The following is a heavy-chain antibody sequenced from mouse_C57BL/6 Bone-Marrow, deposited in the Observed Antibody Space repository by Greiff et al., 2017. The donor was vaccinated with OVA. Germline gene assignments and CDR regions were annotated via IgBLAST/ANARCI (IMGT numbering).Heavy chain of an antibody. D-gene: IGHD3-3*01. Sequence: EVMLVESGGGLVQPGGSLKLSCAASGFTFSDYYMYWVRQTPEKRLEWVAYISNGGGSTYYPDTVKGRFTISRDNAKNTLYLQMSRLKSEDTAMYYCARLAGYYAMDYWGQGTSVTVSS. CDR3: ARLAGYYAMDY. J-gene: IGHJ4*01. CDR1: GFTFSDYY. CDR2: ISNGGGST. V-gene: IGHV5-12*01.